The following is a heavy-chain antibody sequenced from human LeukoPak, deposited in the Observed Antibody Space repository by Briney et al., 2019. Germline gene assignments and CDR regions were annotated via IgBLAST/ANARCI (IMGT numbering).Heavy chain of an antibody. CDR3: ARDRGQGSTTVTTGEGFDY. D-gene: IGHD4-17*01. CDR2: IIPILGIA. V-gene: IGHV1-69*04. Sequence: SVKVSCKASGGTFSSCSINWVRQAPGQGLEWMGRIIPILGIANYAQKFQGRVTITADKSTSTAYMELSSLRSEDTAVYYCARDRGQGSTTVTTGEGFDYWGQGTLVTVSS. CDR1: GGTFSSCS. J-gene: IGHJ4*02.